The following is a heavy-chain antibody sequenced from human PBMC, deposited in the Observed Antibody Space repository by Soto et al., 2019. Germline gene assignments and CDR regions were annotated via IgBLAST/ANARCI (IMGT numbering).Heavy chain of an antibody. V-gene: IGHV3-30-3*01. D-gene: IGHD5-18*01. CDR2: ISYDGSNK. J-gene: IGHJ4*02. CDR3: ATIQLWSYFDY. Sequence: GGSLRLSCAASGFTFCRYAMHWVRQAPGKGLEWVAVISYDGSNKYYADSVKGRFTISRDNSKNTLYLQMNSLRAEDTAVYYCATIQLWSYFDYWGQGTLVTVSS. CDR1: GFTFCRYA.